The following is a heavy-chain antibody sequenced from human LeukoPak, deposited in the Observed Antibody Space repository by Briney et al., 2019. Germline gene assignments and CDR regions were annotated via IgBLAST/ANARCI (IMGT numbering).Heavy chain of an antibody. CDR2: IRYDGSNK. V-gene: IGHV3-30*02. CDR1: GFTFSSYG. J-gene: IGHJ4*02. D-gene: IGHD3-22*01. CDR3: ANSEHSSGYYYASAG. Sequence: PGGSLRLSCAASGFTFSSYGMHWVRQAPGKGLEWVAFIRYDGSNKYYADSVKGRFTISRDNSKNTLYLQMNSLRAEDTAVYYCANSEHSSGYYYASAGWGQGTLVTVSS.